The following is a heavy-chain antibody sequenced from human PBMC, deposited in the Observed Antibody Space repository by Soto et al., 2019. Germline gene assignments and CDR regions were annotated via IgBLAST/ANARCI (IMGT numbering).Heavy chain of an antibody. Sequence: GGSLRLPCEAFGLTFGDYYMTWIRQAQGKGLEWVSAISGSGGSTYYAGSVKGRFTISRDNSKNTLYLQMNSLRAEDTAVYYCAKGLEQYRTPIYYMDVWGKGTTVTVSS. CDR2: ISGSGGST. J-gene: IGHJ6*03. D-gene: IGHD2-2*01. CDR1: GLTFGDYY. CDR3: AKGLEQYRTPIYYMDV. V-gene: IGHV3-23*01.